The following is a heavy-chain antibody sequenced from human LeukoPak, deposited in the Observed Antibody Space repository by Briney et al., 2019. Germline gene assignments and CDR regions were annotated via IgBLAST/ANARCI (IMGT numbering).Heavy chain of an antibody. J-gene: IGHJ4*02. Sequence: PSETLSLTCAVYGGSFSGYYWSWIRQPPGKGLEWIGEINHSGSTNYNPSLKSRVTISVDTSKNQFSLKLSSATAADTAVYYCAREATWIPNYFDYWGQGTLVTVSS. CDR2: INHSGST. CDR3: AREATWIPNYFDY. CDR1: GGSFSGYY. V-gene: IGHV4-34*01. D-gene: IGHD5-18*01.